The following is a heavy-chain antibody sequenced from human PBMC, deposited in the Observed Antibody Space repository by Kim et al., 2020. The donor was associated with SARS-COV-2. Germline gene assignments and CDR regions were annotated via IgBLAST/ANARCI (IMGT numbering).Heavy chain of an antibody. V-gene: IGHV3-30*03. J-gene: IGHJ4*02. CDR1: GFSFGGYD. Sequence: GGSLRLSCETSGFSFGGYDMHWVRQAPGKGPEWVAEISFDGKKSQYVESVRGRFTISRDKFKSTLYLQLNSLRPEDTAVYYCVRELSHSSTYLGYWGQGTLVSVSS. CDR3: VRELSHSSTYLGY. CDR2: ISFDGKKS. D-gene: IGHD6-13*01.